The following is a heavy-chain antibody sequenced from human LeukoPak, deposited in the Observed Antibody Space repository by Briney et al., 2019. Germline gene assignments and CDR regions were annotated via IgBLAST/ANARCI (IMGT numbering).Heavy chain of an antibody. V-gene: IGHV4-39*07. CDR3: ARNRDGYNSFDY. CDR1: GGSISSSSYY. J-gene: IGHJ4*02. Sequence: SETLSLTCTVSGGSISSSSYYWGWIRQPPGKGLEWIGSIYYSGSTYYNPSLKSRVTISVDTSKNQFSLKLSSVTAADTAVYYCARNRDGYNSFDYWGQGTLVTVSS. CDR2: IYYSGST. D-gene: IGHD5-24*01.